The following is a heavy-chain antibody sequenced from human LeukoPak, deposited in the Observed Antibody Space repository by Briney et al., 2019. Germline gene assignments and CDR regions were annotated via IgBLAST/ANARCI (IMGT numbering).Heavy chain of an antibody. CDR2: IYYSGST. Sequence: SQTLSLTCTVSGDSITIGSYYWSWIRQPAGKGLEWIGYIYYSGSTYYNPSLKSRVTISVDTSKNQFSLKLSSVTAADTAVYYCASHGIPDGYNLGEDAFDIWGQGTMVTVSS. J-gene: IGHJ3*02. CDR1: GDSITIGSYY. V-gene: IGHV4-31*03. D-gene: IGHD5-24*01. CDR3: ASHGIPDGYNLGEDAFDI.